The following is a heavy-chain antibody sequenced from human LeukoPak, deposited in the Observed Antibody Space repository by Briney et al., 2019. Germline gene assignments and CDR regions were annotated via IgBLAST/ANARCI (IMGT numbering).Heavy chain of an antibody. J-gene: IGHJ4*02. V-gene: IGHV4-39*07. Sequence: SETLSLTCTVSGGSISSRSYYWGWIRQPPGKGLEWIGEINHSGSTNYNPSLKSRVTISVDTSKNQFSLKLSSVTAADTAVYYCARAGLRAVAGRGIDYWGQGTLVTVSS. CDR3: ARAGLRAVAGRGIDY. CDR2: INHSGST. D-gene: IGHD6-19*01. CDR1: GGSISSRSYY.